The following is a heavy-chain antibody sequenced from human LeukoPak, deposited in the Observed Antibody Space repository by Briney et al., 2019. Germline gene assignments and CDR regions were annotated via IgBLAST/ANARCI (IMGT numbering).Heavy chain of an antibody. D-gene: IGHD6-13*01. CDR3: AREPEQQRTFDN. Sequence: SETLSLTCTVSGGSISSGGYYWSWIRQPPGKGLEWIGYIYHSGSTYYNPSLKSRVTISVDRSKNQFSLKLSSVTAADTAVYYCAREPEQQRTFDNWGQGTLVTVSS. CDR2: IYHSGST. J-gene: IGHJ4*02. CDR1: GGSISSGGYY. V-gene: IGHV4-30-2*01.